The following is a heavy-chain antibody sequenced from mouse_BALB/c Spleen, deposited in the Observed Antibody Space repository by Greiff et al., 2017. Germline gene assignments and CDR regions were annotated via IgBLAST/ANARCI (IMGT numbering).Heavy chain of an antibody. CDR3: ARNGYDCPLD. CDR1: GFSLTSYG. Sequence: VHVVESGPGLVKPSQSLSITCTASGFSLTSYGVHWVSQSPGKGLEWLGVIWSGGSTDYNAAFISGLSISKDNYKSQVFFKMNSLQANDTAIYYCARNGYDCPLDWGQGTLVTVSA. V-gene: IGHV2-2*02. D-gene: IGHD2-2*01. J-gene: IGHJ3*01. CDR2: IWSGGST.